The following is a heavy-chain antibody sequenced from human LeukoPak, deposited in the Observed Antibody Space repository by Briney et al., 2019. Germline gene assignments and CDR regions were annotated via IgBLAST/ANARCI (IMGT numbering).Heavy chain of an antibody. CDR1: GDSISSSTNY. CDR2: FFYSGTT. D-gene: IGHD6-19*01. V-gene: IGHV4-39*07. Sequence: SETLSLTCTLSGDSISSSTNYWGWIRQSPGKGLEWIGNFFYSGTTYYNPSLKSRVTISVDTSKNHFSLKLSSVTAADTAVYYCARGKVVAGTPGQNSWDYWGQGTLVTVSS. CDR3: ARGKVVAGTPGQNSWDY. J-gene: IGHJ4*02.